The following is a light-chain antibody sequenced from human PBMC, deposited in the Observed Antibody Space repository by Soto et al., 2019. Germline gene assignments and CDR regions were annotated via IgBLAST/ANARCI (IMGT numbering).Light chain of an antibody. CDR2: EVT. CDR3: SSYTTSDTWV. J-gene: IGLJ3*02. CDR1: SSDIGAYNH. V-gene: IGLV2-14*01. Sequence: QSALTQPASVSGSPGQSITISCTGTSSDIGAYNHVSWYQQYPGKAPTLMIYEVTNRPSGVSSRFSGSKSGNTAPLTISGLQAEDEGDYYCSSYTTSDTWVFGGRTKVTVL.